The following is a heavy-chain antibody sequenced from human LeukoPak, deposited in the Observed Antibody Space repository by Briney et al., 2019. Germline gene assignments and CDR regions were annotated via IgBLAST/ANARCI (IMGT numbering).Heavy chain of an antibody. Sequence: PSETLSLTCSVSGGSVSSFFWSWIRQPAGRELEWLGRMFANGNANYNPSLKSRISTSVDTSKSQFSLTLTSVTAADTAIYYCARDIVAASSDGFDVWGQGTTVIVSS. J-gene: IGHJ3*01. CDR3: ARDIVAASSDGFDV. V-gene: IGHV4-4*07. CDR2: MFANGNA. CDR1: GGSVSSFF. D-gene: IGHD2-21*01.